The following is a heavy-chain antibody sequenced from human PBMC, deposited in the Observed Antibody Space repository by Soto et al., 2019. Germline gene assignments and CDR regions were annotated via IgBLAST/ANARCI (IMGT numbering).Heavy chain of an antibody. CDR1: GFTFSSYE. J-gene: IGHJ5*02. CDR2: ISGNGIAT. D-gene: IGHD3-10*01. Sequence: PGGSLRLSCAASGFTFSSYEMNWVRQAPGKGLEWVSAISGNGIATYYADSVKGRFTISRDNSKNTLYLQMNRLRADDTAVYYCARDAISMVRGTNNWFDPWGQGTLVTVSS. CDR3: ARDAISMVRGTNNWFDP. V-gene: IGHV3-23*01.